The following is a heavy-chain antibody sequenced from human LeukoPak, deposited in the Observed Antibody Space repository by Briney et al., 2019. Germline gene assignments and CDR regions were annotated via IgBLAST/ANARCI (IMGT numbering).Heavy chain of an antibody. CDR3: AKDDIIAARLGVIDY. D-gene: IGHD6-6*01. CDR1: GFTFSSYG. J-gene: IGHJ4*02. Sequence: GGSLRLSCAASGFTFSSYGMHWVRQAPGKGLEWVAFIRYDGSNKYYADSVKGRFTISRDNSKNTLYLQMNSLRAEDTAVYYCAKDDIIAARLGVIDYWGQGTLVTVSS. CDR2: IRYDGSNK. V-gene: IGHV3-30*02.